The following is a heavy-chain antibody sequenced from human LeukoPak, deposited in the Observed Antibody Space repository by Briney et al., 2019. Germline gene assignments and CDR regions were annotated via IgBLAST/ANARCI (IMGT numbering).Heavy chain of an antibody. Sequence: ASVKVSCKTSAYPFTTYYMHWVRQAPGQGLEWMGVINPSDGSTSYAQKFRGKLTMTRDTSTSTLYMDLSSLIFEDTAVYFCTRDSSRGWFSVDHWGQGTLVTVS. CDR3: TRDSSRGWFSVDH. D-gene: IGHD6-19*01. V-gene: IGHV1-46*01. CDR1: AYPFTTYY. CDR2: INPSDGST. J-gene: IGHJ4*02.